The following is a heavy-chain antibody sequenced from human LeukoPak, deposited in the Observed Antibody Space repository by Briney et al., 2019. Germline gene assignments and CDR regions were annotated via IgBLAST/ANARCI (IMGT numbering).Heavy chain of an antibody. Sequence: GGSLRLSCAASGFTFSDYNMRWIRQAPGKGLEWVSSISSSSSYIYYADSVKGRFTISRDNAKNSLYLQMNSLRAEDTAVYYCARALTIFGVVIYAFDIWGQGTMVTVSS. D-gene: IGHD3-3*01. CDR1: GFTFSDYN. J-gene: IGHJ3*02. V-gene: IGHV3-11*06. CDR3: ARALTIFGVVIYAFDI. CDR2: ISSSSSYI.